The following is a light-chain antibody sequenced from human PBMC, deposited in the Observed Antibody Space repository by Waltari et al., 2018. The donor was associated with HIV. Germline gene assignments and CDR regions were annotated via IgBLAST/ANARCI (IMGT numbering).Light chain of an antibody. CDR2: YKSDSVK. CDR1: SGINVGTYR. Sequence: QAVRTRPSSLSASPGAASGLTCTLRSGINVGTYRIYGYQQKPGSPHQYLLNYKSDSVKQQGSGVPSRFSGSKDASANAGTLLIYRPRSEDEADYSCMIWHSSGWVFGGGTKLTVL. CDR3: MIWHSSGWV. V-gene: IGLV5-45*02. J-gene: IGLJ3*02.